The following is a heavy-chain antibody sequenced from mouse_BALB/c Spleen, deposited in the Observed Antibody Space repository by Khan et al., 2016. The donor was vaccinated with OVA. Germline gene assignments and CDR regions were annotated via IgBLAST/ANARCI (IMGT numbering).Heavy chain of an antibody. V-gene: IGHV1-81*01. CDR1: GYTFTYYV. J-gene: IGHJ2*01. CDR3: ARGDGYYVYFDY. D-gene: IGHD2-3*01. Sequence: QVQLQQSGPELVKPGASVKMSCKASGYTFTYYVITWVKQRIGQGLEWIGEIYPGSDNAYYNERFKGKATLTADKSSNTTHMQLSSLTSEDSAVYFCARGDGYYVYFDYWGQGTTLTVSS. CDR2: IYPGSDNA.